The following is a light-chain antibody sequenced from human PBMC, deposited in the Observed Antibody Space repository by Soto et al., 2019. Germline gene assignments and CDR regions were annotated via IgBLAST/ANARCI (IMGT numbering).Light chain of an antibody. CDR3: QSYDSSLSGVL. Sequence: QSVLTQPPSVSGAPGQRVTISCTGSSSNIGAGYDVYWYQQLPGTAPKLLIYVNRNRPSGVPDRFSGSKSGTSASLAITGLQAEDEADYYCQSYDSSLSGVLFGGGTQLTVL. J-gene: IGLJ2*01. V-gene: IGLV1-40*01. CDR2: VNR. CDR1: SSNIGAGYD.